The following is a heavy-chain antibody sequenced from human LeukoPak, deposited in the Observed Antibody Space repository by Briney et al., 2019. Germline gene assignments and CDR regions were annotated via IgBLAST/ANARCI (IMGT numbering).Heavy chain of an antibody. CDR1: GFTFGDYY. CDR2: ISSSGSTI. V-gene: IGHV3-11*04. J-gene: IGHJ4*02. D-gene: IGHD3-22*01. CDR3: ARVSRLITMIVVVIESYFDY. Sequence: GSLRLSCAASGFTFGDYYMSWIRQAPGKGLEWVSYISSSGSTIYYADSVKGRFTISRDNAKNSLYLQMNSLRAEDTAVYYCARVSRLITMIVVVIESYFDYWGQGTLVTVSS.